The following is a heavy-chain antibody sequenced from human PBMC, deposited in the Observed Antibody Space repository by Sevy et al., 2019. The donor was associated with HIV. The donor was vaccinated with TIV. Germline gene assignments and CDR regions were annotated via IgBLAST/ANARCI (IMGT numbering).Heavy chain of an antibody. CDR1: GFTFSRYD. Sequence: GGSLILSCAASGFTFSRYDMHWVRQATGKGLEWVSSIGTAGDTYYPGSVKGRFTISRENAKKSLYLQMNSLRAGDTAVYYCARGPRYSGSYYLGDYAFDIWGQGTMVTVSS. CDR2: IGTAGDT. D-gene: IGHD1-26*01. V-gene: IGHV3-13*01. J-gene: IGHJ3*02. CDR3: ARGPRYSGSYYLGDYAFDI.